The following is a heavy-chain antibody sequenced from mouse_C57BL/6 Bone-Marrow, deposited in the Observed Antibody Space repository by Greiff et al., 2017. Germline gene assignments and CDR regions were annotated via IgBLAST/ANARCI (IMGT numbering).Heavy chain of an antibody. CDR1: GYAFSSSW. J-gene: IGHJ3*01. Sequence: VQVVESGPELVKPGASVKISCKASGYAFSSSWMNWVKQRPGKGLEWIGRIYPGDGDTNYNGKFKGKATLTADKSSSTAYMQLSSLTSEDSAVYFCARYREGFAYWGQGTLVTVSA. CDR2: IYPGDGDT. V-gene: IGHV1-82*01. CDR3: ARYREGFAY.